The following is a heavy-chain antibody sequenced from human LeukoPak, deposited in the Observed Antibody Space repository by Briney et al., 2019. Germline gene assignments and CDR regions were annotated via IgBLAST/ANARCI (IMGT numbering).Heavy chain of an antibody. CDR2: INHSGST. J-gene: IGHJ3*02. V-gene: IGHV4-34*01. Sequence: SETLSLTCAVYGGSFSGYYWSWIRQPPGKGLEWIGEINHSGSTNYNPSLKSRVTISVDTSKNQFSLKLSSVTAADTAVYYCARVRVSYDFWSGYYTDAFDIWGQGTMVTVSS. CDR1: GGSFSGYY. D-gene: IGHD3-3*01. CDR3: ARVRVSYDFWSGYYTDAFDI.